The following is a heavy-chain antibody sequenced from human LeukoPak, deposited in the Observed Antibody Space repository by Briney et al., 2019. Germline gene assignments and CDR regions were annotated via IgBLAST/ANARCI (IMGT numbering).Heavy chain of an antibody. J-gene: IGHJ3*02. CDR2: IYSGDYGT. V-gene: IGHV5-51*01. CDR1: GYSFNSYW. D-gene: IGHD3-22*01. CDR3: ARPPARAFGHYYDISGSALEI. Sequence: GESLKLSRQGSGYSFNSYWIRLVRQTPGKSLESIGIIYSGDYGTSYIPSFPGQVTISVDKSINTAYLHWTSLKAPGTAMHYCARPPARAFGHYYDISGSALEIWGQGKMGTVSS.